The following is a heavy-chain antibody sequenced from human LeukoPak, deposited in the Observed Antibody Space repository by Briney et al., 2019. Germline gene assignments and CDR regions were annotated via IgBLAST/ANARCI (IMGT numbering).Heavy chain of an antibody. J-gene: IGHJ4*02. D-gene: IGHD3-9*01. CDR2: IEGDGSGT. Sequence: GGSLRLSCAASGFTFSTYRMHWVRQAPGKGLLWVSRIEGDGSGTTYADSVKGRFTISRDNAKSTLYLQMNNLRDEDTAVYYCVTGLDSRGNSWGQGTLVTVSS. CDR1: GFTFSTYR. CDR3: VTGLDSRGNS. V-gene: IGHV3-74*01.